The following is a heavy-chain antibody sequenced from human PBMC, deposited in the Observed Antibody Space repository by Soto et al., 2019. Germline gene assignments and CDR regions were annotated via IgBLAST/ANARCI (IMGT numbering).Heavy chain of an antibody. CDR1: GFTFSSFA. CDR3: AKALGELSPESFDH. CDR2: ISYDGRDK. D-gene: IGHD3-16*02. Sequence: HPGGSLRLSCAASGFTFSSFAMHWVRQAPGKGLEWVAVISYDGRDKYYVDSVKGRFTISRDSSRNTLYLQMDSLRPEDTAMYYCAKALGELSPESFDHWGQGTLVTVSS. V-gene: IGHV3-30*18. J-gene: IGHJ4*02.